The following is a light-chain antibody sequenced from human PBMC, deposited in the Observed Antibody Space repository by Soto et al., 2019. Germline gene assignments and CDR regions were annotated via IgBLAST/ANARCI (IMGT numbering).Light chain of an antibody. Sequence: DIQMTQSPSSLSTSVGERVTITCRTSQSVSTYLNWYQQKPGEAPKLLIYLASSLQSGVPSRFSGSGSGTDFTLTISSLQPEDFATYYCQQSYSILTFGQGTKVDIK. V-gene: IGKV1-39*01. J-gene: IGKJ1*01. CDR1: QSVSTY. CDR3: QQSYSILT. CDR2: LAS.